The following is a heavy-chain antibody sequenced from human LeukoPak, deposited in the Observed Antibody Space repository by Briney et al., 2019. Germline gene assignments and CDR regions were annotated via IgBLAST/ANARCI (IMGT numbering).Heavy chain of an antibody. CDR1: GGSISSGSYY. CDR2: IYTSGST. J-gene: IGHJ5*02. D-gene: IGHD5-24*01. V-gene: IGHV4-61*02. Sequence: SETLSLTCTVSGGSISSGSYYWSSIRQPAGKGLEWIGRIYTSGSTNYNPSLKSRVTISVDTSKNQFSLKLSSVTAADTAVYYCARGLRATESWFDPWGQGTLVTVSS. CDR3: ARGLRATESWFDP.